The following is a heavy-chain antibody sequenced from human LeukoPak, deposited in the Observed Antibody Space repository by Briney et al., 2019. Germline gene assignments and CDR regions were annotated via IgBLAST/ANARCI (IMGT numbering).Heavy chain of an antibody. V-gene: IGHV5-51*01. CDR1: GYTFSKYW. CDR3: ARLTYGDQDAFDI. J-gene: IGHJ3*02. D-gene: IGHD4-17*01. CDR2: IYPGDSDT. Sequence: GESLKISCKASGYTFSKYWIGWVRQMPGKGLEWMGIIYPGDSDTRYSPSFQGQVTISADKSISTAYLQWSSLKASDTAMYYCARLTYGDQDAFDIWGQGTMVTVSS.